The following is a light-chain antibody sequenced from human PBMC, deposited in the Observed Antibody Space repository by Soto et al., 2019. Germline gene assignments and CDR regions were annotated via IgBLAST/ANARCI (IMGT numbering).Light chain of an antibody. CDR2: STS. CDR3: QQYGNSPWT. J-gene: IGKJ1*01. Sequence: IVLTQSPGTLSLSPGERGTLSCKASQRFGSSNLAWYKQKPGQAPRLLIYSTSSRATGIPDRVSGSGSGTEFTLTISRLQPEDFEVYYCQQYGNSPWTFGQGTKVDIK. CDR1: QRFGSSN. V-gene: IGKV3-20*01.